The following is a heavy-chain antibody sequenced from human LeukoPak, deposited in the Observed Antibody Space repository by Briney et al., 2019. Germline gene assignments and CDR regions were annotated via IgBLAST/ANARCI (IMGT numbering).Heavy chain of an antibody. D-gene: IGHD6-6*01. CDR3: AKPTYSSSFPYFDY. V-gene: IGHV3-23*01. CDR2: ISGSGGST. CDR1: GFTFSSYG. J-gene: IGHJ4*02. Sequence: GGSLRLSCAASGFTFSSYGMHWVRQAPGKGLEWVSAISGSGGSTYYADSVKGRFTISRDNSKSTLYLQMNSLRAEDTAVYYCAKPTYSSSFPYFDYWGQGTLVTVSS.